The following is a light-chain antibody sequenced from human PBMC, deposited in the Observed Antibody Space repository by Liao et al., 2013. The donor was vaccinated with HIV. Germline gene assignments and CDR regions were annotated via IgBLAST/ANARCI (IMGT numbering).Light chain of an antibody. CDR3: QVWDSFSTFV. Sequence: SYELTQPPSVSVSPGQTASITCSGDKLGDEYASWYQQKPGQSPVLVIYQDTRRPSGIPERFSGSNSGNTATLTISGTQAIDEADYYCQVWDSFSTFVFGSGTQVTVL. V-gene: IGLV3-1*01. J-gene: IGLJ1*01. CDR1: KLGDEY. CDR2: QDT.